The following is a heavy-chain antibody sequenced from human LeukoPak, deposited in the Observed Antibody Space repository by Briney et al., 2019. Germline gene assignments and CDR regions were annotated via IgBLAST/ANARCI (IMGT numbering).Heavy chain of an antibody. CDR1: GFTFSSYN. V-gene: IGHV3-48*04. J-gene: IGHJ4*02. CDR3: AREDDWNYEDY. D-gene: IGHD1-7*01. Sequence: GGSLRLSCAASGFTFSSYNMNWVRQAPGKGLEWVSYIGSSRSTIYYADSVKGRFTISRDNAKNSLYLQMNSLRAEDTAIYFCAREDDWNYEDYWGQGTLVTVSS. CDR2: IGSSRSTI.